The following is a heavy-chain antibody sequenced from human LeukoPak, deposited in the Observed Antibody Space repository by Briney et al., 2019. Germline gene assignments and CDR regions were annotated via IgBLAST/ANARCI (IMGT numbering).Heavy chain of an antibody. CDR1: GGTFSSYA. CDR2: IIPIFGTA. CDR3: ARVRHYYDSSGYFDY. D-gene: IGHD3-22*01. J-gene: IGHJ4*02. Sequence: AASVKVSCKASGGTFSSYAISWVRQAPGQGLEWMGRIIPIFGTANYAQKFQGRVTITTDESTSTAYMELSSMRSEDTAVYYCARVRHYYDSSGYFDYWGQGTLVTVSS. V-gene: IGHV1-69*05.